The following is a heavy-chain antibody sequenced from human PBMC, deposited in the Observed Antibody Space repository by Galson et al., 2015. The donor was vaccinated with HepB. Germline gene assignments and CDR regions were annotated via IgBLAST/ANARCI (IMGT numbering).Heavy chain of an antibody. CDR3: ARLRGWFDP. J-gene: IGHJ5*02. D-gene: IGHD1-26*01. CDR1: GGSISSYY. V-gene: IGHV4-59*08. Sequence: ETLSLTCTVSGGSISSYYWSWIRQPPGKGLEWIGYIYYSGSTNYNPSLKSRVTISVDTSKNQFSLKLSSVTAADTAVYYCARLRGWFDPWGQGTLVTVSS. CDR2: IYYSGST.